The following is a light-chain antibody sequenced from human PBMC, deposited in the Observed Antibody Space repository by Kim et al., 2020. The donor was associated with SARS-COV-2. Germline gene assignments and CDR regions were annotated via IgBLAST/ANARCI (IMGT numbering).Light chain of an antibody. V-gene: IGKV1-17*01. Sequence: AAVGDRVTITCLASQDIRNDLGWYQQNPGRAPKRLIYGASSLQSVVPSRFSGSGSGTEFTLTISSVQPEDFATYFCLQHSTYPITFGQGTRLEIK. J-gene: IGKJ5*01. CDR2: GAS. CDR3: LQHSTYPIT. CDR1: QDIRND.